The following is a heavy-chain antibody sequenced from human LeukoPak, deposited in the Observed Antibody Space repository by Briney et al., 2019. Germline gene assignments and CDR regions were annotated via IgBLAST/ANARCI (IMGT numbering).Heavy chain of an antibody. CDR1: GFTFDDYA. CDR2: ISWNSGSI. D-gene: IGHD3-9*01. Sequence: GGSLRLSCAASGFTFDDYAMHWVRQAPGKGLEWVSGISWNSGSIGYADSVKGRFTISRDNAKESLFLQMNSLRAEDTAVYYCAAALHILTGYYSFHYWGQGTLVTVSS. CDR3: AAALHILTGYYSFHY. V-gene: IGHV3-9*01. J-gene: IGHJ4*02.